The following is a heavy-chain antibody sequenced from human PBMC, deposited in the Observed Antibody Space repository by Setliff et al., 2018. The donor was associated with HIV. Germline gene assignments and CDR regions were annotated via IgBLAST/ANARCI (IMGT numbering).Heavy chain of an antibody. J-gene: IGHJ4*02. CDR1: GGSFSGYY. CDR2: INHSGAT. CDR3: ARYSGLGIDY. V-gene: IGHV4-34*01. D-gene: IGHD1-26*01. Sequence: PSETLSLTCAVYGGSFSGYYWTWIRQSPGKGLEWIGEINHSGATTYKPSLKSRATISVDTSKKQFSPKLNSVNAADTATYYCARYSGLGIDYWGQGTLVTVSS.